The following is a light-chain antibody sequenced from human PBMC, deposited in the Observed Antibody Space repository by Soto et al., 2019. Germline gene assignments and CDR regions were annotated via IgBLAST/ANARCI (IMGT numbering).Light chain of an antibody. J-gene: IGKJ2*01. CDR1: QSISIY. CDR3: QQSYSTPYT. Sequence: DIQMTQSPSSLSASVGDRVTITCRASQSISIYLNWYQQKPGKAPKLLIYGASSLQSGVPSRFSRSRSGTHFTLIISSLQPEDFATYYCQQSYSTPYTFGQGTNVEIK. V-gene: IGKV1-39*01. CDR2: GAS.